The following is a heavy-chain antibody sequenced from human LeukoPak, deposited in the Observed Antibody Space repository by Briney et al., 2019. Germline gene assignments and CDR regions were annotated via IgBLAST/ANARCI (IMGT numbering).Heavy chain of an antibody. J-gene: IGHJ6*04. CDR2: IWYDGNNK. Sequence: GGSLRHSCAASGFTFSSYGMHCVRQAPGKGLEWVAVIWYDGNNKYYADSEKGRFTISRDNSKNTLYPQMNSLRAEDTAVYYCARDPYSSSWYFLGMDVWGKGTTVTVSS. CDR3: ARDPYSSSWYFLGMDV. D-gene: IGHD6-13*01. CDR1: GFTFSSYG. V-gene: IGHV3-33*01.